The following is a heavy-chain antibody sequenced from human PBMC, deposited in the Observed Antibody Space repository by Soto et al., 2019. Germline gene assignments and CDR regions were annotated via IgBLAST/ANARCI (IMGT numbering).Heavy chain of an antibody. V-gene: IGHV1-69*01. J-gene: IGHJ4*02. Sequence: QVQLVQSGAEVKKPGSSVKVSCKASGGTFSSFAISWVRQAPGQGLEWMGGIIPIFGTTNYAQKFQGRVTMTADEYTSTAYMEVTTLRSEDTAVYYCARDSDHTYDYWGQGTMVTVSS. CDR1: GGTFSSFA. CDR2: IIPIFGTT. CDR3: ARDSDHTYDY.